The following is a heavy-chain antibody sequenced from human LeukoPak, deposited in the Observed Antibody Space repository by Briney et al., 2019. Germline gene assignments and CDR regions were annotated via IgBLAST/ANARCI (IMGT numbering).Heavy chain of an antibody. D-gene: IGHD7-27*01. CDR1: GFTFRSYW. J-gene: IGHJ4*02. CDR2: VIRDSGFT. Sequence: GGSLRLSCAASGFTFRSYWMHWVRQAPGKGPVWVSRVIRDSGFTNYADSVKGRFTISRDNAKNTLYLQMNSMRAEDTAVYYCVRDGDDLNFDYWGQGSMVIVSS. V-gene: IGHV3-74*01. CDR3: VRDGDDLNFDY.